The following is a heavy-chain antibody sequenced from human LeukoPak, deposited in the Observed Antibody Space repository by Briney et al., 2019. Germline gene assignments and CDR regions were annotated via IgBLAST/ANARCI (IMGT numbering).Heavy chain of an antibody. Sequence: GSLRLSCAASGFTFSSYAMHWVRQAPGKGLEWVAVISYDGSNKYYADSVKGRFTISRDNSKNTLYLQMNSLRAEDTAVYYCAKDVYSSYGHFQYWGQGTLVTVSS. D-gene: IGHD4-11*01. CDR3: AKDVYSSYGHFQY. CDR1: GFTFSSYA. V-gene: IGHV3-30*01. CDR2: ISYDGSNK. J-gene: IGHJ1*01.